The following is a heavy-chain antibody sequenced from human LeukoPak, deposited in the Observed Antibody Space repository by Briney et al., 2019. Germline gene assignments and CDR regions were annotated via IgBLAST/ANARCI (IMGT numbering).Heavy chain of an antibody. CDR3: AKDGTIAAAGTKSYYYYYGMDV. CDR1: GFTFSSYG. V-gene: IGHV3-30*18. CDR2: ISYDGSNK. D-gene: IGHD6-13*01. Sequence: PGGSLRLSCAASGFTFSSYGMHWVRQAPGKGLEWVAVISYDGSNKYYADSVKGRFTISRDNSKNTLYLQMNSLRAEDTAVYYCAKDGTIAAAGTKSYYYYYGMDVWGQGTTVTVSS. J-gene: IGHJ6*02.